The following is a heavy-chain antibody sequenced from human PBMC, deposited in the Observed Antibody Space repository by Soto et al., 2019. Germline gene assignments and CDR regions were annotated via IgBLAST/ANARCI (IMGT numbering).Heavy chain of an antibody. CDR1: GFTFSSYS. D-gene: IGHD4-17*01. Sequence: PGWSLRLSCAASGFTFSSYSMNWVRQAPGKGLEWVSYISSSSSTIYYAGSVKGRFTISRDNAKNSLYLQMNSLRDEDTAVYYCARGPTTVTRPYYYYYGMDVWGQGTTVTVSS. CDR2: ISSSSSTI. J-gene: IGHJ6*02. CDR3: ARGPTTVTRPYYYYYGMDV. V-gene: IGHV3-48*02.